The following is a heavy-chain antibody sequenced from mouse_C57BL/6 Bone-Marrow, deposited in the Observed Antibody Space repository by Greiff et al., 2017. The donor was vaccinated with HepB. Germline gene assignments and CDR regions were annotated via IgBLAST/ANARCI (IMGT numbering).Heavy chain of an antibody. J-gene: IGHJ3*01. V-gene: IGHV5-6*01. CDR2: ISSGGSYT. CDR3: ARWYYGSPFAY. CDR1: GFTFSSYG. Sequence: EVQLVESGGDLVKPGGSLKLSCAASGFTFSSYGMSWVRQTPDKRLEWVATISSGGSYTYYPDSVKGRFTISRDNAKNTLYLQMSSLKSEDTAMYDCARWYYGSPFAYWGQGTLVTVSA. D-gene: IGHD1-1*01.